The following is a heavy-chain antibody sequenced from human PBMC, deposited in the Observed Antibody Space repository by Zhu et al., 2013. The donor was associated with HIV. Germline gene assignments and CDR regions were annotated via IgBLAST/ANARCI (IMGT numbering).Heavy chain of an antibody. Sequence: QVQLVQSGAEVKKPGASVKVSCQASGYTFAAYYVHWVRQAPGQGLEWMGWILPDLNIVDYAEKFQGRVTITAEESTATANMELSNLKSEDTAIYYCAFHPRGGGDEESWGQGTLVTISS. V-gene: IGHV1-69*09. CDR1: GYTFAAYY. D-gene: IGHD2-21*01. CDR3: AFHPRGGGDEES. CDR2: ILPDLNIV. J-gene: IGHJ4*02.